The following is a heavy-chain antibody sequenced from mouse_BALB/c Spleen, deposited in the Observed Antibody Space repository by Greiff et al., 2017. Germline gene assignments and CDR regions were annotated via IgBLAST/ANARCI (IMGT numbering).Heavy chain of an antibody. D-gene: IGHD2-3*01. Sequence: EVQLQESGPELVKPGASVKISCKASGYTFTDYNMHWVKQSHGKSLEWIGYIYPYNGGTGYNQKFQSKATLTVDNSSSTAYMELRSLTSEDSAVYYCARWADGYYDYWGQGTTLTVSS. V-gene: IGHV1S29*02. CDR3: ARWADGYYDY. J-gene: IGHJ2*01. CDR2: IYPYNGGT. CDR1: GYTFTDYN.